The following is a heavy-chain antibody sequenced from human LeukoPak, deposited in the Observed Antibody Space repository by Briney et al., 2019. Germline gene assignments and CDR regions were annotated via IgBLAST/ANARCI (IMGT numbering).Heavy chain of an antibody. CDR3: AKDQKSPYYYHRSYYYYGMDV. D-gene: IGHD3-22*01. J-gene: IGHJ6*02. Sequence: GGSLRLYCAASRFTFDDYAMHWVRQAPGNGLEWVSLISRDGGSTYYAVSVRGRFTISRDNSKNSLYLQMNSRRPEDTALYYCAKDQKSPYYYHRSYYYYGMDVWGRGTTVTVSS. CDR2: ISRDGGST. V-gene: IGHV3-43*02. CDR1: RFTFDDYA.